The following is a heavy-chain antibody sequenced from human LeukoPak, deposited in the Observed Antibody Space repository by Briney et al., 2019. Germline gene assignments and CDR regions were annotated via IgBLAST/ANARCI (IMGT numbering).Heavy chain of an antibody. CDR3: ARRIVGVIDAFDY. V-gene: IGHV4-39*01. Sequence: PSETLSLTCTVSGGSISSSISYWGWIRQPPGKGREWIATIYYSGSTYYSPSLKSRVTISVDTSKNQFSLKVTSMTAADTAVYYCARRIVGVIDAFDYWGQGALVTVSS. J-gene: IGHJ4*02. CDR1: GGSISSSISY. CDR2: IYYSGST. D-gene: IGHD1-26*01.